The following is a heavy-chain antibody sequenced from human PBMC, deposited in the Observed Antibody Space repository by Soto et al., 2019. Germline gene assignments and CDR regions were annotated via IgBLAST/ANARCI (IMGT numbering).Heavy chain of an antibody. CDR3: ARADYYYDSSGYYAGNWFDP. J-gene: IGHJ5*02. V-gene: IGHV4-30-2*01. Sequence: SETLSLTCAVSGGSISSGGYSWSWIRQPPGKGLEWIGYIYHSGSTYYNPSLKSRVTISVDRSKNQFSLKLSSVTAAGTAVYYCARADYYYDSSGYYAGNWFDPWGQGTLVTVSS. CDR2: IYHSGST. CDR1: GGSISSGGYS. D-gene: IGHD3-22*01.